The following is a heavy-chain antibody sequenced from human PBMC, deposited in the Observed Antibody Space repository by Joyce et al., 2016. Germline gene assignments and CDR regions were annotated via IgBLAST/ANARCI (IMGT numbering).Heavy chain of an antibody. J-gene: IGHJ5*02. Sequence: QVQLVQSGAEVKKPGSSMKVSCTGSGGTFSNYAFNWVRQAPGQGLEWMGGIIPFSETVEDAQKFEGRVTSTADESTTTAYLELTRLRSADTAIYFCATGQGTSFALPFDPWGQGTLVTVTS. CDR1: GGTFSNYA. CDR2: IIPFSETV. CDR3: ATGQGTSFALPFDP. D-gene: IGHD3-16*01. V-gene: IGHV1-69*01.